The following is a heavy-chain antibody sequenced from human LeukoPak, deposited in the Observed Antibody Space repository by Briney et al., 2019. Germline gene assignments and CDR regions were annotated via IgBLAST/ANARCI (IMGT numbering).Heavy chain of an antibody. J-gene: IGHJ4*02. V-gene: IGHV3-73*01. CDR2: IRSKPNNYAT. CDR3: VVGGLVAIPFDY. CDR1: GFSFSGSA. D-gene: IGHD2-2*02. Sequence: GGSLRLSCAASGFSFSGSAVHWVRQASGKGLEWIGRIRSKPNNYATTYGASLKGRVTISRDDSKNMAYLQVDSLKTEDTAVYYCVVGGLVAIPFDYWGQGTLVTVSS.